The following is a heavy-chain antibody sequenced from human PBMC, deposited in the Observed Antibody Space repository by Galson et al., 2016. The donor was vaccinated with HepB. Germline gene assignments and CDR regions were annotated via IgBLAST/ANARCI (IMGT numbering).Heavy chain of an antibody. CDR1: GFTFNMYT. Sequence: SLRLSCAASGFTFNMYTMTWVRQAPGKGPEWVSSISPGSTYTHFADSVKGRFIISRDDVENSLYLQMNSLRAEDTALYHCARVVTPMAAANRGFGSWGQGTQVVVAS. V-gene: IGHV3-21*01. J-gene: IGHJ5*02. CDR2: ISPGSTYT. CDR3: ARVVTPMAAANRGFGS. D-gene: IGHD6-13*01.